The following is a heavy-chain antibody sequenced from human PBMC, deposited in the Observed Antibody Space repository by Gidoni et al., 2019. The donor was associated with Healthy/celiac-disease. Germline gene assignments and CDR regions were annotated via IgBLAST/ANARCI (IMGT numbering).Heavy chain of an antibody. CDR3: ARGGIAVAGIVY. V-gene: IGHV1-69*02. CDR1: GGTFSNYT. D-gene: IGHD6-19*01. Sequence: QVQLVQSGAEVKKPGSSVKVSCKASGGTFSNYTISWVRQAPGQGLEWMGRIIPILGIANYAQKFQGRVTITADKSTSTAYMELSSLRSEDTAVYYCARGGIAVAGIVYWGQGTLVTVSS. J-gene: IGHJ4*02. CDR2: IIPILGIA.